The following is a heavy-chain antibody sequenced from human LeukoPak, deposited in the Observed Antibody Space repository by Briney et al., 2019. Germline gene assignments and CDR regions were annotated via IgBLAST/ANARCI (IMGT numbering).Heavy chain of an antibody. V-gene: IGHV4-38-2*01. D-gene: IGHD2-2*02. J-gene: IGHJ5*02. CDR1: GYSISSGYY. CDR2: IYHSGST. CDR3: AQGQLLYRRWFDP. Sequence: SETLSLTCAVSGYSISSGYYWGWIGHPPGKGLEGIGSIYHSGSTYHNPSLKSPVTISVDTSKNQFSLKLSSVTAADTAVYYCAQGQLLYRRWFDPWGQGTLVTVSS.